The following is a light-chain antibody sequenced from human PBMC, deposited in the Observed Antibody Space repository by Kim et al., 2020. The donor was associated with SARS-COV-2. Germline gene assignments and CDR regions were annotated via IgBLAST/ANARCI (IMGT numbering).Light chain of an antibody. J-gene: IGLJ2*01. CDR3: SSYAGSNSVV. CDR1: SSDVGGYNY. V-gene: IGLV2-8*01. CDR2: EVS. Sequence: GQSVTISCTGTSSDVGGYNYVSWYQQHPGKAPKLLIYEVSTRPSGVPDRFSGSRSGNTASLTVSGLQAEDEADYYCSSYAGSNSVVFGGGTQLTV.